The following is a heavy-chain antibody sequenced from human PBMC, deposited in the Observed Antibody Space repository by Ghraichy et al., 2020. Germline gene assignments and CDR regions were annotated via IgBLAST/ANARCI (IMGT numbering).Heavy chain of an antibody. J-gene: IGHJ4*02. Sequence: ASVKVSCKASGYTFTSYAMHWVRQAPGQRLEWMGWINAGNGNTKYSQKFQGRVTITRDTSASTAYMELSSLRSEDTAVYYCARDGGVLQYPRYWGQGTLVTVSS. CDR3: ARDGGVLQYPRY. D-gene: IGHD4-11*01. V-gene: IGHV1-3*01. CDR1: GYTFTSYA. CDR2: INAGNGNT.